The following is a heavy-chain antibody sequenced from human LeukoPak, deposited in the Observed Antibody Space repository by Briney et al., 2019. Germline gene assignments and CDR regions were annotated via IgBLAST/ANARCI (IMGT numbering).Heavy chain of an antibody. CDR3: ARDKRILRSYGYGDDAFDI. V-gene: IGHV1-2*02. J-gene: IGHJ3*02. Sequence: ASVKVSCKASGYTFTGYYMHWVRQAPGQGLEWMGWINPNSGGTNYAQKFQGRVTMTRDTSISTAYMELSRLRSDDTAVYYCARDKRILRSYGYGDDAFDIWGQGTMVTVSS. D-gene: IGHD5-18*01. CDR1: GYTFTGYY. CDR2: INPNSGGT.